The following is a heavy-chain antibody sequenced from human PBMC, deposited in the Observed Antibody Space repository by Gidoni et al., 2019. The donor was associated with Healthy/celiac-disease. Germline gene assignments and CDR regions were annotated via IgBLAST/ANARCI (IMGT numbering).Heavy chain of an antibody. CDR1: GFTFSSYA. CDR3: AKSLDIVVVPAANGGNWFDP. V-gene: IGHV3-23*01. Sequence: EVQLLESRGGLVQPGGSLRLSCAASGFTFSSYAMSWVRQAPGKGLEWVSAISGSGGSTYYADSVKGRFTISRDNSKNTLYLQMNSLRAEDTAVYYCAKSLDIVVVPAANGGNWFDPWGQGTLVTVSS. CDR2: ISGSGGST. J-gene: IGHJ5*02. D-gene: IGHD2-2*03.